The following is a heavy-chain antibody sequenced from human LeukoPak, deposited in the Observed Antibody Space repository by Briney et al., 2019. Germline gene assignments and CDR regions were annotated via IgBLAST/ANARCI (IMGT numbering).Heavy chain of an antibody. CDR1: GGSISSYY. Sequence: PSETLSLTCTVSGGSISSYYWRWIRQPPAKGLEWIGYIYYSGSTNYKPSLKSRVTILVDTSKNKFCLKLSSVTAADAAVYYCARGYSYGYFYYMDVWGRGTPVTVSS. CDR3: ARGYSYGYFYYMDV. V-gene: IGHV4-59*01. CDR2: IYYSGST. J-gene: IGHJ6*03. D-gene: IGHD5-18*01.